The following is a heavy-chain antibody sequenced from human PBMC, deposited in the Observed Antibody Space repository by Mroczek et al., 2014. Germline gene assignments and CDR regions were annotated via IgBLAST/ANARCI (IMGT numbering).Heavy chain of an antibody. CDR2: VYYSGNT. D-gene: IGHD3-10*01. CDR3: ARGLYRVRGTQFYSYMDV. V-gene: IGHV4-59*01. CDR1: GGSMTTYY. J-gene: IGHJ6*03. Sequence: QVQLVQSGPRLVKPSETLSLTCTVSGGSMTTYYWNWIRQSPGEGLEWIGYVYYSGNTNYNPSLKSRVTIFADTSKNHFSLKLTSVTAADTAVYFCARGLYRVRGTQFYSYMDVWGKGTTVTVSS.